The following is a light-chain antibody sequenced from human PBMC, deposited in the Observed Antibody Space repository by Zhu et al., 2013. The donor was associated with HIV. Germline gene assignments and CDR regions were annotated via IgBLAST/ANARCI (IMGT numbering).Light chain of an antibody. CDR2: DAF. Sequence: EIVLTQSPGTLSLPPGGRATLSCRASQSVGTFLAWYQQQPGQAPRLLISDAFNRTTGIPARFSGSGSGTDFILTISRLEPEDFAMYYCQHYDTSPPITFGQGTRLEI. J-gene: IGKJ5*01. CDR3: QHYDTSPPIT. V-gene: IGKV3-20*01. CDR1: QSVGTF.